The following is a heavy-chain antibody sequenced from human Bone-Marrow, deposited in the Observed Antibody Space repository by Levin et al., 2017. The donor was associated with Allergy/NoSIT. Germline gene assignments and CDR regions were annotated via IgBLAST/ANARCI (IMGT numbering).Heavy chain of an antibody. D-gene: IGHD1-20*01. CDR2: ISHDDQTT. CDR1: GFTFRDYY. Sequence: GGSLRLSCAAAGFTFRDYYMSWIRQAPGKGLEWVAYISHDDQTTYYADSVKGRFTVSRDNAKSSMYLQMNSLRAEDTAVYYCAKASYKWNWGQGTLVTVSS. J-gene: IGHJ4*02. CDR3: AKASYKWN. V-gene: IGHV3-11*01.